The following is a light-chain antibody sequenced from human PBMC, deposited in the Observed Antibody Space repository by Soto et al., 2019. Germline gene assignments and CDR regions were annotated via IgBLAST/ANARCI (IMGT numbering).Light chain of an antibody. CDR3: QQYYSHPYT. J-gene: IGKJ2*01. CDR2: WAS. V-gene: IGKV4-1*01. Sequence: DIMMTQSPDSLAVSLGERVTINCKSSQSVLYSSNNKNYLVWYQQKPGQPPKLLIYWASTRESGVPDRFSGSGSGTDFTLTISSLQAEDVAVYYCQQYYSHPYTFGQGTKLEIK. CDR1: QSVLYSSNNKNY.